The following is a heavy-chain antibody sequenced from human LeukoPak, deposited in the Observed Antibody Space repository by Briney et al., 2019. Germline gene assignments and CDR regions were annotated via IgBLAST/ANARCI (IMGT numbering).Heavy chain of an antibody. CDR3: ATAGTSLRNPYGDYSDY. Sequence: ASVKVSCKVSGYTLTELSMHWVRQAPGKGLEWMGGFDPEDGETIYAQKFQGRVTMTEDTSTDTAYMELSSLRSEDTAVYYCATAGTSLRNPYGDYSDYWDQGTLVTVSS. CDR2: FDPEDGET. J-gene: IGHJ4*02. D-gene: IGHD1-1*01. CDR1: GYTLTELS. V-gene: IGHV1-24*01.